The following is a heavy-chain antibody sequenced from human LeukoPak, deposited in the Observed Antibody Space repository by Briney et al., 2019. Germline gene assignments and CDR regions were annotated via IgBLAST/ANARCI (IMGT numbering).Heavy chain of an antibody. J-gene: IGHJ4*02. CDR2: INPKTNGT. CDR3: ARYKRRGDLLDY. CDR1: GYTFADYY. D-gene: IGHD1-14*01. Sequence: GASVKVSCKASGYTFADYYVHWVRQALGQGLEWMGWINPKTNGTNFALKFLGRVTMTRDTSISTAYMELTSLRSDDTALYYCARYKRRGDLLDYWGQGILVTVSS. V-gene: IGHV1-2*02.